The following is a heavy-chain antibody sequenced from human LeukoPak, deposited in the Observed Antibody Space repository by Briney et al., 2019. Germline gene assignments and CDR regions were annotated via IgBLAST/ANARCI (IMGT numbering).Heavy chain of an antibody. CDR3: ARLTGYYHY. CDR1: GGSISSGDYY. CDR2: TYHSGDT. J-gene: IGHJ4*02. Sequence: SQTLSLTCTVSGGSISSGDYYWSWIRQPPGKGLEWIGYTYHSGDTYYNPSLKSRVTISVDTSKNQFSLKLSSVTAADTAVYYCARLTGYYHYWGQGTLVTVSS. D-gene: IGHD3-9*01. V-gene: IGHV4-30-4*01.